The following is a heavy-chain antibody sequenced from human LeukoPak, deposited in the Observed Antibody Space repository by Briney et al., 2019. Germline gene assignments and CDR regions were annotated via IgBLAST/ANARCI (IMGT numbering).Heavy chain of an antibody. CDR1: GFTFSDYS. Sequence: GGSLRLSCAASGFTFSDYSMNWVRQAPGKGLEWVAVISNDGSNKYYADSVKGRFTVSRDNSKNTLYLQMNSLRAEDTAVFYCAKDRRGYTYNFDYWGQGTLVTVSS. J-gene: IGHJ4*02. CDR3: AKDRRGYTYNFDY. CDR2: ISNDGSNK. V-gene: IGHV3-30*18. D-gene: IGHD5-18*01.